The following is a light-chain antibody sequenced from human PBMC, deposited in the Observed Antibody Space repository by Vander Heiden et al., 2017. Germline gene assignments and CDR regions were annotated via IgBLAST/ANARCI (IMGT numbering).Light chain of an antibody. V-gene: IGKV3-20*01. Sequence: IVLTQSPGTLSLSPGERATLSCRASQSVSSSYLAWYQQKPGQAPRLLIYGASSRATGIPDRFSGSGSGTDFTLTISRLEPEDFAVYYCQQYGSSPSSTFGQGTKVEIK. CDR1: QSVSSSY. CDR3: QQYGSSPSST. CDR2: GAS. J-gene: IGKJ1*01.